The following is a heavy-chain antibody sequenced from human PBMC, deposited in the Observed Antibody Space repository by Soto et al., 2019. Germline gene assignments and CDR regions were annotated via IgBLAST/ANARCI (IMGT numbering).Heavy chain of an antibody. V-gene: IGHV1-69*13. D-gene: IGHD3-22*01. CDR2: IIPIFGTA. CDR3: ARETKGEDYYDSSGPPYYFDY. CDR1: GGTFSSYA. Sequence: GASVKVSCKASGGTFSSYAISWVRQAPGQGLEWMGGIIPIFGTANYAQKFQGRVTITADESTSTAYMELSSLRSEDTAVYYCARETKGEDYYDSSGPPYYFDYWGQGTLVTVSS. J-gene: IGHJ4*02.